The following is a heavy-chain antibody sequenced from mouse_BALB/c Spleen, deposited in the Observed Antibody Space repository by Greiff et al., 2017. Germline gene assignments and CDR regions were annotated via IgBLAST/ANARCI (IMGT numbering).Heavy chain of an antibody. J-gene: IGHJ4*01. Sequence: EVQRVESGGGLVKLGGSLKLSCAASGFTFSSYYMSWVRQTPEKRLELVAAINSNGGSTYYPDTVKGRFTSSRDNAKNTLYLQMSSLKSEDTALYYCARHGWDVRGAMDYWGQGTSVTVSS. D-gene: IGHD4-1*01. CDR2: INSNGGST. V-gene: IGHV5-6-2*01. CDR3: ARHGWDVRGAMDY. CDR1: GFTFSSYY.